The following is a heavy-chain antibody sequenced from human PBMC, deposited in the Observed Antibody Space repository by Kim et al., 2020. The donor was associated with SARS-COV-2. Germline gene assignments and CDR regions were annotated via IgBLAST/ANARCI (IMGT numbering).Heavy chain of an antibody. J-gene: IGHJ6*02. CDR1: GFTFSSYA. Sequence: GGSLRLSCAASGFTFSSYAMSWVRQAPGKGLEWVSAISGSGGSTYYADSVKGRFTISRDNSKNTLYLQMNSLRAEDTAVYYCAKDRPMVRGVIHYYGMDVWGQGTTVTVSS. CDR3: AKDRPMVRGVIHYYGMDV. D-gene: IGHD3-10*01. V-gene: IGHV3-23*01. CDR2: ISGSGGST.